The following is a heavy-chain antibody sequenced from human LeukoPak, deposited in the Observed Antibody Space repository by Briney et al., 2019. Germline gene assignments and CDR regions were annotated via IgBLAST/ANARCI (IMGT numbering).Heavy chain of an antibody. CDR1: GFTFSSYA. J-gene: IGHJ4*02. V-gene: IGHV3-30-3*01. Sequence: GGSLRLSCAASGFTFSSYAMHWVRQAPGKGLEWVAVISYDGSNKYYADSVKGRFTISRDNSKNTLYLQMNSLRAEDTAVYYCARKDYYDFWSGYHDYFDYWGQGTLVTVS. CDR3: ARKDYYDFWSGYHDYFDY. CDR2: ISYDGSNK. D-gene: IGHD3-3*01.